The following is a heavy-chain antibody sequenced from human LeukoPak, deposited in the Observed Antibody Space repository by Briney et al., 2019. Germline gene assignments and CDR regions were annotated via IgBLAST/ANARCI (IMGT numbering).Heavy chain of an antibody. CDR2: TYYRSKWYN. J-gene: IGHJ2*01. Sequence: SQTLSLTCAISGDSFSSNSAAWNWIRQSPSRGLEWLGRTYYRSKWYNDYAVSVKSRITINPDTSKNQFSLQLNSVTPEDTAVYYCARGSRNYYDSQNWYFDLWGRGTLVTVSS. V-gene: IGHV6-1*01. CDR1: GDSFSSNSAA. CDR3: ARGSRNYYDSQNWYFDL. D-gene: IGHD3-22*01.